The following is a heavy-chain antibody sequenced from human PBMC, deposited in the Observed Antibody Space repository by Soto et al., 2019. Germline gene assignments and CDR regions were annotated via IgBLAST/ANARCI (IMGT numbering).Heavy chain of an antibody. CDR1: GFTFSDYY. Sequence: GGSLRLSCAASGFTFSDYYMSWIRQAPGKGLEWVSYISSSGSTIYYADSVKGRFTISRDNAKNALYLQMNSLRAEDTAVYYCARDWGTWPGKPVYYYYYYMDVWGKGTTVTVSS. D-gene: IGHD3-16*01. CDR2: ISSSGSTI. V-gene: IGHV3-11*01. CDR3: ARDWGTWPGKPVYYYYYYMDV. J-gene: IGHJ6*03.